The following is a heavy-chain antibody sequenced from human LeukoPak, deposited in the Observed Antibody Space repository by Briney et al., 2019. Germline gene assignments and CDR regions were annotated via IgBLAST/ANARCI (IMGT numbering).Heavy chain of an antibody. J-gene: IGHJ4*02. CDR3: AREGSRYSSGWYGY. V-gene: IGHV1-2*02. CDR2: INPNSGGT. CDR1: GYTFTGYY. D-gene: IGHD6-19*01. Sequence: ASVKVSCKASGYTFTGYYMHWVRQAPGQGLEWMGWINPNSGGTNYAQKFQGRVTMTRDTSISTAYMELSRLRSDDTAVYHCAREGSRYSSGWYGYWGQGTLVTVSS.